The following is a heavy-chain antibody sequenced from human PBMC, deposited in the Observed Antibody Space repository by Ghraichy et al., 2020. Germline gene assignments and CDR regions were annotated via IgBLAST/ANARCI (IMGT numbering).Heavy chain of an antibody. Sequence: GGSLTLSCAASGFTFSSYAMSWVRQAPGKGLEWVSAISGSGGSTYYADSVKGRFTISRDNSKNTLYLQMNSLRAEDTAVYYCAKVLAAEGSPYYYYYGMDVWGQGTTVTVSS. CDR2: ISGSGGST. CDR1: GFTFSSYA. CDR3: AKVLAAEGSPYYYYYGMDV. V-gene: IGHV3-23*01. D-gene: IGHD6-13*01. J-gene: IGHJ6*02.